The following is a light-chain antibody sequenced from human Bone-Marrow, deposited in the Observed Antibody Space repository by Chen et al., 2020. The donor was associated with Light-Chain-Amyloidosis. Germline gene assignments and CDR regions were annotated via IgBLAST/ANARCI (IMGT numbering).Light chain of an antibody. CDR2: RDT. V-gene: IGLV3-25*03. J-gene: IGLJ2*01. CDR3: QSADSSGTYEVI. Sequence: SYELTQPPSVSVSPGQTARITCSGEDLPTKYAYWYQQKPGQAPVLVIHRDTERPSGISERFSGSSSGTTATLTISGVQAEDEADYNCQSADSSGTYEVIFGGGTKLTVL. CDR1: DLPTKY.